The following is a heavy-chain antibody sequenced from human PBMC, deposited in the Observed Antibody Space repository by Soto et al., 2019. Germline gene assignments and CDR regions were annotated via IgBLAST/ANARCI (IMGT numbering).Heavy chain of an antibody. Sequence: SVKVSCKASGYTFTGYYMQWVRQARGQRLEWIGWIVVGSGNTNYAQKFQERVTITRDMSTSTAYMELSSLRSEDTAVYYCAAISMTTVTLGAFDIWGQGTMVTVSS. CDR1: GYTFTGYY. V-gene: IGHV1-58*02. CDR3: AAISMTTVTLGAFDI. J-gene: IGHJ3*02. CDR2: IVVGSGNT. D-gene: IGHD4-17*01.